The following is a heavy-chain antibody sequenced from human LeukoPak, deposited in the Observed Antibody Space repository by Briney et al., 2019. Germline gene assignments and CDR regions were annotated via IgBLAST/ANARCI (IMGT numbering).Heavy chain of an antibody. V-gene: IGHV4-59*01. J-gene: IGHJ4*02. CDR1: RGSISSYY. CDR3: ARGYSATYGRFDY. CDR2: IYYSGST. D-gene: IGHD5-12*01. Sequence: KPSETLSLTCTVSRGSISSYYWSWIRRPPGKGLEWIGNIYYSGSTNYNPSLQSRVTMSVDTSKNQFSLRLSSVTAADTAVYYCARGYSATYGRFDYWGQGTLVTVSS.